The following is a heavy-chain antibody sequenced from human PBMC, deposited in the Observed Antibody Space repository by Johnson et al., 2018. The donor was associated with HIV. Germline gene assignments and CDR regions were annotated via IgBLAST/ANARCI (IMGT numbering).Heavy chain of an antibody. CDR2: ISYDGSNK. CDR3: ARVRGKIPRGAFDI. J-gene: IGHJ3*02. D-gene: IGHD3-10*01. V-gene: IGHV3-30*14. Sequence: QVQVVESGGGVVQPGRSLRLSCAASGFTFSSYAMHWVRQAPGKGLEWVAVISYDGSNKYYADSVTGRFTIARDNSKNTLYLQMNSLRAEDTAVYYCARVRGKIPRGAFDIWGQGTMVTVSS. CDR1: GFTFSSYA.